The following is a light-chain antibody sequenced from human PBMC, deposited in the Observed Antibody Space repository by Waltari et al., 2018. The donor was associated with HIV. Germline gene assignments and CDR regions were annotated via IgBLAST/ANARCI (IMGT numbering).Light chain of an antibody. V-gene: IGLV2-11*01. CDR2: DVN. CDR1: SSDVGAYNY. Sequence: QSALTQPRSVSGSPGQSVTIYCTGTSSDVGAYNYVSWYQQHPGKAPKLMIYDVNKRPSGVPDRFSGSKSGNTASLNISGLQAEDESDYYCCSYAGIWGVFGTGTKVTVL. CDR3: CSYAGIWGV. J-gene: IGLJ1*01.